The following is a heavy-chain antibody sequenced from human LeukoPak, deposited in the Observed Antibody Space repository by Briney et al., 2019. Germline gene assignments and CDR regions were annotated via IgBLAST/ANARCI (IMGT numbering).Heavy chain of an antibody. Sequence: PGGSLRLSCAASGFTFRSYGMTWVRQAPGKGLEWVSAISGSGDSTYYADSVKGRFTISRDNAKNSLYLQMNSLRAEDTAVYYCARGHSGYYYDSSGYFWYYYMDVWGKGTTVTISS. CDR3: ARGHSGYYYDSSGYFWYYYMDV. CDR2: ISGSGDST. D-gene: IGHD3-22*01. V-gene: IGHV3-23*01. J-gene: IGHJ6*03. CDR1: GFTFRSYG.